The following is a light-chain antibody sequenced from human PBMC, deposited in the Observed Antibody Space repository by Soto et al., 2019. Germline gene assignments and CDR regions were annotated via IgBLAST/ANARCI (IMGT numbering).Light chain of an antibody. Sequence: QSVLTQPPSASGSPGQSVTISCTGTSSDVGAYNDVSWYQQYPGKAPQLMIYEVSKRPSGVPDRFSGSKSGKTASLTVSGLQPEDEADYYCTSYAGSNIWVFGGGTKVTVL. CDR3: TSYAGSNIWV. V-gene: IGLV2-8*01. J-gene: IGLJ3*02. CDR2: EVS. CDR1: SSDVGAYND.